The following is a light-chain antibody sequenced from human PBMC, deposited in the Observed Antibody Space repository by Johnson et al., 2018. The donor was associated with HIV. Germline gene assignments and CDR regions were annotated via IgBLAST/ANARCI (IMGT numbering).Light chain of an antibody. CDR3: GTWDSSLSAGPYF. CDR1: SSNIGNNF. CDR2: ENN. V-gene: IGLV1-51*02. Sequence: QSVLSQPPSVSAAPGQKVTISCSGSSSNIGNNFVSWYQQFPGTAPKLLIYENNKRPSGIPDRFSGSKSGTSATLGITGLQTGDEADYYCGTWDSSLSAGPYFSGTCTKATVL. J-gene: IGLJ1*01.